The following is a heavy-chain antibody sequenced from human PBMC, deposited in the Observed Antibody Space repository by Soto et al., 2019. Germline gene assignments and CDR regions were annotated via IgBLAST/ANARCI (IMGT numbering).Heavy chain of an antibody. V-gene: IGHV3-74*01. CDR3: ARGGLEPFDH. CDR2: ISDYGRI. CDR1: GFTFGNYW. J-gene: IGHJ4*02. D-gene: IGHD1-1*01. Sequence: GGPLRLSCAASGFTFGNYWMHWVRQAPGKGLVWVSRISDYGRINYADSVKDRFIISRDDARSELYLQLNDLRVEDTATYYCARGGLEPFDHWGQGALVTVS.